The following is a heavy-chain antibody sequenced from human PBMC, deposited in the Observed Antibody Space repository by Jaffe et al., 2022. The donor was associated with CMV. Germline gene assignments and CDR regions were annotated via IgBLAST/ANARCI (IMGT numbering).Heavy chain of an antibody. J-gene: IGHJ6*02. D-gene: IGHD3-10*01. CDR1: GFTFSSYS. CDR2: ISSSSSYI. Sequence: EVQLVESGGGLVKPGGSLRLSCAASGFTFSSYSMNWVRQAPGKGLEWVSSISSSSSYIYYADSVKGRFTISRDNAKNSLYLQMNSLRAEDTAVYYCARDGRGLLWFGDEAGSFYYYGMDVWGQGTTVTVSS. V-gene: IGHV3-21*01. CDR3: ARDGRGLLWFGDEAGSFYYYGMDV.